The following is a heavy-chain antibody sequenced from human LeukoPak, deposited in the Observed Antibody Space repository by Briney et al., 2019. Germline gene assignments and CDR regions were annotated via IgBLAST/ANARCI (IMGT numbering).Heavy chain of an antibody. V-gene: IGHV4-34*01. CDR1: GGSFSGYY. CDR3: ARGEVVAATGHFDY. J-gene: IGHJ4*02. D-gene: IGHD2-15*01. Sequence: SETLSLTCAVYGGSFSGYYWSWIRQPPGKGLEWIGEINHSGSTNYNPSLKSRVTISVDTSKNQFSLKLSSVTAADTAVYYCARGEVVAATGHFDYWGQGTLVTVSS. CDR2: INHSGST.